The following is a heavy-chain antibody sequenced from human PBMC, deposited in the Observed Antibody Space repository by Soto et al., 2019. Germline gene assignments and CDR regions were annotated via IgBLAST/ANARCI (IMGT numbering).Heavy chain of an antibody. Sequence: GGSLRLSCAASGFTFSSYGMHWVRQAPGKGLEWVAVISYDGSNKYYADSVKGRFTISRGNSKNTLYLQMNSLRAEDTAVYYCAKHVYLDYWGQGTMVTVSS. D-gene: IGHD1-20*01. CDR2: ISYDGSNK. CDR1: GFTFSSYG. V-gene: IGHV3-30*18. CDR3: AKHVYLDY. J-gene: IGHJ4*02.